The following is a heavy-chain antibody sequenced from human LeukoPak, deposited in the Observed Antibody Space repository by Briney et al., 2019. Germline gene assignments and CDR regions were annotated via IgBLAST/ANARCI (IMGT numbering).Heavy chain of an antibody. J-gene: IGHJ3*02. CDR1: GFSFSSYA. V-gene: IGHV3-30*04. CDR3: ASWLITMVRGGDYDAFDI. CDR2: ISYDASII. D-gene: IGHD3-10*01. Sequence: GGSLRLSCAASGFSFSSYAMHWFRQAPGKGLEWMALISYDASIIYYADSVRGRFTISRDNSKDTLYLQMNSLRAEDTAVYYCASWLITMVRGGDYDAFDIWGQGTMVTVSS.